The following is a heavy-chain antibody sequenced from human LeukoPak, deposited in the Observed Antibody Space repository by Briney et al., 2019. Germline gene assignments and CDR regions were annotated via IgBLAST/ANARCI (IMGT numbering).Heavy chain of an antibody. CDR1: GASISSRNW. CDR2: INTSGST. CDR3: ARSDFWSAYYNY. Sequence: SGTLSLTCAVSGASISSRNWWIWVRQPPGKGLEWIGRINTSGSTNYNPSLKSRVTMSVDTSKNQFSLKLSSVTAADTAVYYCARSDFWSAYYNYWGQGTLVTVSS. D-gene: IGHD3-3*01. J-gene: IGHJ4*02. V-gene: IGHV4-4*02.